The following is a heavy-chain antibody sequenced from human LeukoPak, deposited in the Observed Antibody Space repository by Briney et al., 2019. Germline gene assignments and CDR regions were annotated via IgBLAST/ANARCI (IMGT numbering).Heavy chain of an antibody. V-gene: IGHV3-23*01. Sequence: GGALRLSCAASGFTFSDYAMTWVRQAAGKGLEWVSSISDTGRRTYYTDSVKGRFTISRDDSKKAVYLEMSTLRVEDTAIYFCGRHDSFIPFWGQGTLVTVSS. J-gene: IGHJ4*02. CDR2: ISDTGRRT. CDR1: GFTFSDYA. CDR3: GRHDSFIPF. D-gene: IGHD3-16*02.